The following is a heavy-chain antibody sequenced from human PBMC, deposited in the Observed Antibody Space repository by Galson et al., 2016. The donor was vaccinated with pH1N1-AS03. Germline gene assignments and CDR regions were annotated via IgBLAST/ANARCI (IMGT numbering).Heavy chain of an antibody. J-gene: IGHJ2*01. CDR2: VSFSGTT. Sequence: TLSLTCSVSGGSINISPYNWGWIRQSPGKGLEWLGSVSFSGTTYYNPSLKSRVSTSMDTSENQISLTLSSVTATDTAVYYCARQAEGRMLTPRHRYFDFWGRGIRVTVSS. D-gene: IGHD1-14*01. V-gene: IGHV4-39*01. CDR3: ARQAEGRMLTPRHRYFDF. CDR1: GGSINISPYN.